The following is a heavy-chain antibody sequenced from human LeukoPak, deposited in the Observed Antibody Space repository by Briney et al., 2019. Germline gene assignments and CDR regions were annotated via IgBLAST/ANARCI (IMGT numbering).Heavy chain of an antibody. Sequence: SVKVSCKASGGTFSSYAISWVRQAPGQGLEWMGGTIPIFGTANYAQKFQGRVTITADESTSTAYMELSSLRSEDTAVYYCARETWIQLWLKNYYFDYWGQGTLVTVSS. J-gene: IGHJ4*02. CDR3: ARETWIQLWLKNYYFDY. D-gene: IGHD5-18*01. CDR1: GGTFSSYA. V-gene: IGHV1-69*01. CDR2: TIPIFGTA.